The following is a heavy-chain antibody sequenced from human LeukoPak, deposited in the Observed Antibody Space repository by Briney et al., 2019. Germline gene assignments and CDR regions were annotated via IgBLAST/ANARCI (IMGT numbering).Heavy chain of an antibody. J-gene: IGHJ4*02. D-gene: IGHD6-13*01. Sequence: GGSLRLSCPASGFTFSSYGMHWVRQAPGKGLEWVAVISYDGSNKYYADSVKGRFTISRDNSKNTLYLQMNSLRAEDTAVYYCAKSSPGQQLVLGYWGQGTLVTVSS. CDR3: AKSSPGQQLVLGY. CDR1: GFTFSSYG. CDR2: ISYDGSNK. V-gene: IGHV3-30*18.